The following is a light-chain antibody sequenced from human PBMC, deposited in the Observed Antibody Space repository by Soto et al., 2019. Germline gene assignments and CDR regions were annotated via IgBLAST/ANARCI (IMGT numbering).Light chain of an antibody. CDR1: SSDIADYNY. J-gene: IGLJ2*01. Sequence: QSALTQPASVSGSPGQSIAFSCTGTSSDIADYNYVSWYQQHPGKAPKLIIYDVSNRPSGVSNRFSGSMSGNTASLTISGLQPEDEDDYYCSSYTGSTTVLFGGGTKLTVL. V-gene: IGLV2-14*01. CDR2: DVS. CDR3: SSYTGSTTVL.